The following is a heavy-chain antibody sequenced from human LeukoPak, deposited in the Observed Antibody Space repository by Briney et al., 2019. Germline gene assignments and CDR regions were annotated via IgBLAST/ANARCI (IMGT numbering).Heavy chain of an antibody. CDR2: IYPGDSDT. J-gene: IGHJ4*02. D-gene: IGHD4-17*01. CDR1: DYSFSDSW. Sequence: GESLKIPCKGSDYSFSDSWIGWVRQMPGKGLEWMGIIYPGDSDTRYSPSFQGQATISADKSISTAYLQWSSLKATDTAMYYCARQYGRPFDYWGQGTLVTVSS. CDR3: ARQYGRPFDY. V-gene: IGHV5-51*01.